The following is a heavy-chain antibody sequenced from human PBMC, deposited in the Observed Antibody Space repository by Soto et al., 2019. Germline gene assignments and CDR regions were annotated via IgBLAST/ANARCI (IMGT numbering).Heavy chain of an antibody. CDR1: GYSLSPYY. CDR2: INPNGGST. D-gene: IGHD2-21*01. J-gene: IGHJ3*01. V-gene: IGHV1-46*03. CDR3: ATYCGGDTCSPGPWT. Sequence: QVHLVQSGAEVKKPGASVKVYCKASGYSLSPYYMHWVRQAPGQGLEWMAIINPNGGSTKNAQKFQSRVTVTRDTSTSTVYMELSRLTSDDTATYYCATYCGGDTCSPGPWTWGEGTMVTVCS.